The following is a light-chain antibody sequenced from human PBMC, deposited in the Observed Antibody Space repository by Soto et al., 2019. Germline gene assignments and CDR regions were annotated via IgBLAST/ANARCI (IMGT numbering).Light chain of an antibody. Sequence: EIVLTQSPSTLSLSPGERATLSCRASQSVNSYYLAWYQQKAGHAPRLLIYGASSRATGIPDRFSGSGSGTDFTLTISRLEPEDFAVYYCQQYDNSPYAFGQGTKVEIK. J-gene: IGKJ2*01. CDR2: GAS. CDR3: QQYDNSPYA. CDR1: QSVNSYY. V-gene: IGKV3-20*01.